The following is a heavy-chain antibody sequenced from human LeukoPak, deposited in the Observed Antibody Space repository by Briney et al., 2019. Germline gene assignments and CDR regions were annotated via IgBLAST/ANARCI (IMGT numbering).Heavy chain of an antibody. Sequence: ASVKVSCKASGYTFTGYYMHWVRQAPGQGLEWMGWINPNSGGTNYAQKFQGRVTMTRDTSISTAYMELSRLRSDDTAVYYCARVPPGDTFSTTVTDDYWGQGTLVTVYS. J-gene: IGHJ4*02. CDR2: INPNSGGT. CDR1: GYTFTGYY. CDR3: ARVPPGDTFSTTVTDDY. D-gene: IGHD4-17*01. V-gene: IGHV1-2*02.